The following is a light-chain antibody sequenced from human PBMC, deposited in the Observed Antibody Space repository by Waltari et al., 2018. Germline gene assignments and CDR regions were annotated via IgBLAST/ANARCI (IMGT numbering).Light chain of an antibody. Sequence: QSALTQPRPVSGSPGQSVTIPCAGTSRDVGAYNHVSWYPQSPGPAPKLLIYEVNNRPSGVPDRFSASKSGNTASLTISGLRAEDEADYYCCSYAGDYTLVFGGGTKLTVL. CDR1: SRDVGAYNH. J-gene: IGLJ2*01. CDR2: EVN. CDR3: CSYAGDYTLV. V-gene: IGLV2-11*01.